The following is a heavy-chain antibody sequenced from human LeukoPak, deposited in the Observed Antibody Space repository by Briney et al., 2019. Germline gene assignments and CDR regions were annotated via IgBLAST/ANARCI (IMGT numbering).Heavy chain of an antibody. Sequence: PGGSLRLSCAASGFTFSSYAMHWVRQAPGKGLEYVSAISSNGGSTYYANSVKGRFTISRDNSKNTLYLQMNSLRAEDTAVYYCARGHSSSWYPPNLFDYWGQGTLVTVSS. CDR1: GFTFSSYA. CDR2: ISSNGGST. D-gene: IGHD6-13*01. V-gene: IGHV3-64*01. CDR3: ARGHSSSWYPPNLFDY. J-gene: IGHJ4*02.